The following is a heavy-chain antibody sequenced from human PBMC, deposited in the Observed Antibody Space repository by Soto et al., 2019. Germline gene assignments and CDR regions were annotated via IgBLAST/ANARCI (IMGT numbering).Heavy chain of an antibody. V-gene: IGHV3-23*01. CDR1: GFTFSSYA. D-gene: IGHD4-17*01. CDR3: AKVVFTVTAGVWFDP. CDR2: INGSGGST. Sequence: GGSLRLSCAASGFTFSSYAMSWVRQAPGKGLEWVSAINGSGGSTYYAYPVKGRFTISRNNSNNTLYLQINSLSAEDTAEYYGAKVVFTVTAGVWFDPWGQGTLVTVSS. J-gene: IGHJ5*02.